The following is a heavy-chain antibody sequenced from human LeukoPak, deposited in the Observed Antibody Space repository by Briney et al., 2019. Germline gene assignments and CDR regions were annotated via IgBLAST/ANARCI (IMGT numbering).Heavy chain of an antibody. J-gene: IGHJ4*02. D-gene: IGHD2-15*01. Sequence: GASVKVSCKASGYTFTGYYMDWVRQAPGQGLEWMGWINPNSGGTNYAQKFQGRVTMTRDTSISTAYMELSRLRSDDTAVYYCATIAGYCSGGSCFGKPEYFDYWGQGTLVTVSS. CDR1: GYTFTGYY. V-gene: IGHV1-2*02. CDR3: ATIAGYCSGGSCFGKPEYFDY. CDR2: INPNSGGT.